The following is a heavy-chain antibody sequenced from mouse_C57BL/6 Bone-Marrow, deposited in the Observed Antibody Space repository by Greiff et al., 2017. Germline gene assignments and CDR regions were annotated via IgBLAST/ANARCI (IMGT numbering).Heavy chain of an antibody. J-gene: IGHJ1*01. CDR2: IRHKANGYTT. Sequence: DVKLVESGGGLVQPGGSLRLSCATSGFTFTDYYMSWVRQPPGKALEWLGFIRHKANGYTTEYSAYVKGRFTISSDNSQSILYLQMNTLTAEDSATYCCAREEVTSVVDWYFDVGDGGTAVTVT. CDR3: AREEVTSVVDWYFDV. CDR1: GFTFTDYY. D-gene: IGHD1-1*01. V-gene: IGHV7-3*02.